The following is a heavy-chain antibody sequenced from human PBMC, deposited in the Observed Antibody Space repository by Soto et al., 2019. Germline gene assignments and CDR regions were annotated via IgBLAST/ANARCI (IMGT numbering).Heavy chain of an antibody. CDR1: GFTFGSYA. Sequence: QVQLVESGGGVVQPGRSLRLSCAASGFTFGSYAMHWVRQAPGKGLEWVAVISYDGSNKYYADSVKGRFTISRDNSKNTPYLQMNSLRAEDTAVYYCARGDYDILPGYPHYYYYGMDVWGQGTTVTVSS. CDR3: ARGDYDILPGYPHYYYYGMDV. CDR2: ISYDGSNK. V-gene: IGHV3-30-3*01. D-gene: IGHD3-9*01. J-gene: IGHJ6*02.